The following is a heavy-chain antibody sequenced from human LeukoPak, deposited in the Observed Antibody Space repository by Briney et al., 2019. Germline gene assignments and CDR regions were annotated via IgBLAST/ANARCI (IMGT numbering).Heavy chain of an antibody. Sequence: PSETLSLTCAVSGYSISSGYYWGWIRQPPGKGLEWIGSIYYSGSTYYNPSLKSRVTISVDTSKNQFSLKLSSVTAADTAVYYCARQWDDAFDIWGQGTMVTVSS. D-gene: IGHD1-26*01. CDR1: GYSISSGYY. CDR3: ARQWDDAFDI. V-gene: IGHV4-38-2*01. J-gene: IGHJ3*02. CDR2: IYYSGST.